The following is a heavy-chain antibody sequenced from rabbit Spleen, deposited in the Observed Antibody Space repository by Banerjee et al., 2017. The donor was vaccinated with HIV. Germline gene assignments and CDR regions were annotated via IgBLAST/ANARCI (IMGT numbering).Heavy chain of an antibody. D-gene: IGHD6-1*01. CDR2: IYAGSSGTT. CDR3: ARGVASSGDGYAL. Sequence: QSLEESGGGLVKPEGSLTLTCTASGSDISSYYMCWVRQAPGKGLEWIACIYAGSSGTTYYASWAKGRFTISKTSSTTVTLQMTSLTAADMATYFCARGVASSGDGYALWGPGTLVTVS. V-gene: IGHV1S40*01. J-gene: IGHJ4*01. CDR1: GSDISSYY.